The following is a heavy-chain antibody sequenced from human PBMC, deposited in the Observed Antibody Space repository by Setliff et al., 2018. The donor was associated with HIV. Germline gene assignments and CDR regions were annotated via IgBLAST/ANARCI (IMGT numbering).Heavy chain of an antibody. V-gene: IGHV4-39*07. J-gene: IGHJ4*02. CDR1: GGSITRTPYY. Sequence: SETLSLTCTVSGGSITRTPYYWGWIRQPPGKGLEWIGEINHSGSTNYNPSLQSRVTISVDTSKNQFSLQLTSVTAADTALYYCATYAVGEGGRGHWGQGVLVTVSS. D-gene: IGHD1-26*01. CDR2: INHSGST. CDR3: ATYAVGEGGRGH.